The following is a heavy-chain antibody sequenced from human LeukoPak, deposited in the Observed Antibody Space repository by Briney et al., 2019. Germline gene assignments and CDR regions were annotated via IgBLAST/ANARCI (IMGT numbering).Heavy chain of an antibody. CDR3: ARESSGWNGY. D-gene: IGHD6-19*01. V-gene: IGHV3-21*01. CDR1: GFTFNTYS. J-gene: IGHJ4*02. Sequence: GGSLRLSCAASGFTFNTYSMNWVRQAPGKGLEWVSSITSSSSHIYYADSVKGRFTISRDNAKNSLYLQMNSLRAEDTAVYYCARESSGWNGYWGQGTLATASS. CDR2: ITSSSSHI.